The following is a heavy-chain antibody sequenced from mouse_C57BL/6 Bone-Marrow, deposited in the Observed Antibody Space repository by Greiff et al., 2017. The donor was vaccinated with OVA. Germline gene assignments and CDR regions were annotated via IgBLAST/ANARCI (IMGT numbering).Heavy chain of an antibody. J-gene: IGHJ1*03. CDR3: ARSLTTVPYWYFDV. D-gene: IGHD1-1*01. CDR2: IYPRSGNT. Sequence: QVQLKQSGAELARPGASVKLSCKASGYTFTSYGISWVKQRTGQGLEWIGEIYPRSGNTYYNEKFKGKATLTADKSSSTAYMELRSLTSEDSAVYFCARSLTTVPYWYFDVWGTGTTVTVSS. V-gene: IGHV1-81*01. CDR1: GYTFTSYG.